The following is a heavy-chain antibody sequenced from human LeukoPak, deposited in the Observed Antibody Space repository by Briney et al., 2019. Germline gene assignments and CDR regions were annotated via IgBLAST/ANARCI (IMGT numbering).Heavy chain of an antibody. CDR3: RSCSSSSCYASH. Sequence: SETLSLTCAVYGGSFSGYYWSWIRQPPGKGLEWIGSIYYSGRTYYNPSLKSRVTISVDTSKNQFSLKLSSVAAADTAVYYCRSCSSSSCYASHWGQGTLVTVSS. D-gene: IGHD2-2*01. CDR1: GGSFSGYY. CDR2: IYYSGRT. J-gene: IGHJ4*02. V-gene: IGHV4-34*01.